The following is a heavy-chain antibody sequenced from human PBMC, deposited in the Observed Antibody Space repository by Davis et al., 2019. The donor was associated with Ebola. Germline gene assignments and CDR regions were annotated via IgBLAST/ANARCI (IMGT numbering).Heavy chain of an antibody. V-gene: IGHV3-49*04. J-gene: IGHJ4*02. CDR2: IRSKRYDGTT. CDR1: GFTFGDYA. Sequence: GESLKISCTTSGFTFGDYAMTWVRQAPGKGLEWVGLIRSKRYDGTTQYAASVKGRFTISRDDSKSIAYLQINSLKTEDTAVYYCTRVKDKSGYYYGAMGYWGQGTLVTVSS. D-gene: IGHD3-22*01. CDR3: TRVKDKSGYYYGAMGY.